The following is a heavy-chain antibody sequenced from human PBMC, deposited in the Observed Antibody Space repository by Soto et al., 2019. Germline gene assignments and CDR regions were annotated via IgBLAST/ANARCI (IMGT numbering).Heavy chain of an antibody. Sequence: ASVKVSCKASGYTFTSYGISWVRQAPGQGLEWMGWISAYNGNTNYAQKLQGRVTMTTDTSTSTAYMELRSLRSDDTAVYYCARVLPKVRITMLDTRDDYWGQGTLVTVSS. V-gene: IGHV1-18*01. CDR3: ARVLPKVRITMLDTRDDY. J-gene: IGHJ4*02. CDR2: ISAYNGNT. D-gene: IGHD3-22*01. CDR1: GYTFTSYG.